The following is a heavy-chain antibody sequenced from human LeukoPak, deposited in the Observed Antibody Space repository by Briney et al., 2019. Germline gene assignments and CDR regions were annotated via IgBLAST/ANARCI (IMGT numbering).Heavy chain of an antibody. Sequence: GASVKVSCKASGGTFSSYAISWVRQAPGQGLEWMGGIIPIFGTANYAQKFQGRVTMTTDTSTSTAYMELTSLRSDDTAAYYCARERNIVVVPAVDNWFDPWGQGTLVTVSS. CDR2: IIPIFGTA. CDR1: GGTFSSYA. D-gene: IGHD2-2*01. J-gene: IGHJ5*02. CDR3: ARERNIVVVPAVDNWFDP. V-gene: IGHV1-69*05.